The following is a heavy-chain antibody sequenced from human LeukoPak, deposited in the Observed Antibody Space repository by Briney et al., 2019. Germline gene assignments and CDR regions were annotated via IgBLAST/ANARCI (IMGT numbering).Heavy chain of an antibody. J-gene: IGHJ6*03. D-gene: IGHD4-11*01. Sequence: ASVKVSCKASGGTFSSYAISWVRQATGQGLEWMGWMNPNSGNTGYAQKFQGRVTMTRNTSISTAYMELSSLRSEDTAVYYCARVYSDGYYYYMDVWGKGTTVTVSS. CDR1: GGTFSSYA. CDR2: MNPNSGNT. CDR3: ARVYSDGYYYYMDV. V-gene: IGHV1-8*02.